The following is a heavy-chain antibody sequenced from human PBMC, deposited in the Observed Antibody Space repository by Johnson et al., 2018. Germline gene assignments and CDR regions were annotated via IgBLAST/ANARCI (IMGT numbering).Heavy chain of an antibody. V-gene: IGHV3-30*18. D-gene: IGHD3-9*01. CDR1: GSTFSRYG. J-gene: IGHJ6*02. Sequence: QVQLQESGGGVVQPGRSRRLSCAASGSTFSRYGMHWARQAPGKGLEWVAVISYDGSNKHLADSVKGRFTISRDNSKNTLFLQMNSLRVEDTAGYYCAKETYDILTGVTGYHYSYYGMGVWGQGTTVTVSS. CDR2: ISYDGSNK. CDR3: AKETYDILTGVTGYHYSYYGMGV.